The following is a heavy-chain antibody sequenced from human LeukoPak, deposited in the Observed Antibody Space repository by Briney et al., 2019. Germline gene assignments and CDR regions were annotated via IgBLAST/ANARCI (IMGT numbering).Heavy chain of an antibody. CDR1: GASVSGSNYY. V-gene: IGHV4-39*01. J-gene: IGHJ4*02. Sequence: SETLSLTCAVSGASVSGSNYYWGWIRQPPGKGLEWIGNIYSSGSTYYNASLQSRVTISIDTSKNQFSLRLNSVTAADTAMYFCAKSGGYGLIDYWGQGTRVIVSS. CDR3: AKSGGYGLIDY. D-gene: IGHD1-26*01. CDR2: IYSSGST.